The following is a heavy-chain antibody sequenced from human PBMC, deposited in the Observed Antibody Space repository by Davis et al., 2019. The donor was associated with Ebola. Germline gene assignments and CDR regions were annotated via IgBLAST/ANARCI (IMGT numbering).Heavy chain of an antibody. Sequence: GGSLRLSCAASGFTFTGYYMHWVRQAPGQGLEWMGWINPNSGGTNYAQKFQGWVTMTRDTSISTAYMELSRLRSDDTAVYYCAREGRTAVTTGGMDVWGQGTTVTVSS. D-gene: IGHD4-17*01. V-gene: IGHV1-2*04. J-gene: IGHJ6*02. CDR3: AREGRTAVTTGGMDV. CDR1: GFTFTGYY. CDR2: INPNSGGT.